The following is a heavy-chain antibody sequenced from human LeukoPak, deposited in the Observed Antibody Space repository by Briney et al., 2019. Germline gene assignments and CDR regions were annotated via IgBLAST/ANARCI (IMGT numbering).Heavy chain of an antibody. CDR3: TGEYIVVVTAIDS. Sequence: PGGSLRLSCAASGFTFSNAWMSWVRQAPGKGLEWVGRIKSKTDGGTTDYAAPVKGRFTISRDDSKNTLYLQMNSLKTGDTAVYYCTGEYIVVVTAIDSWGQGTLVTVSS. CDR2: IKSKTDGGTT. D-gene: IGHD2-21*02. V-gene: IGHV3-15*01. CDR1: GFTFSNAW. J-gene: IGHJ5*02.